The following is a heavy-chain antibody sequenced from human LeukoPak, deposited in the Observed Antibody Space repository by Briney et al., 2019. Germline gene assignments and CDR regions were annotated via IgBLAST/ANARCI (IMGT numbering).Heavy chain of an antibody. D-gene: IGHD2-2*01. CDR1: GYSFTSYW. CDR3: ARQDCSSTSCYSLI. CDR2: IYPGGSDT. Sequence: GESLKISCKGSGYSFTSYWIGWVRQMPGKGLEWMGIIYPGGSDTRYSPSFQGQVAISADKSISTAYLQWSSLKASDTAMYYCARQDCSSTSCYSLIWGQGTLVTVSS. V-gene: IGHV5-51*01. J-gene: IGHJ4*02.